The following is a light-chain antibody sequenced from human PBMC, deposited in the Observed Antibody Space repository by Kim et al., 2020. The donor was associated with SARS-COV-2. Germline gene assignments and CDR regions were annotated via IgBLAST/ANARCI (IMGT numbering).Light chain of an antibody. CDR3: QQYYTYPYI. J-gene: IGKJ2*01. CDR2: SAS. V-gene: IGKV1-8*01. CDR1: QGISSY. Sequence: AIRMTQSPSSLSASTGDRVTITCRASQGISSYLAWYQQKPGKAPKLLIYSASTLQSGVPSRFSGSGYGTDFTLTISRLQSEDFATYYCQQYYTYPYIFGQGTKVDIK.